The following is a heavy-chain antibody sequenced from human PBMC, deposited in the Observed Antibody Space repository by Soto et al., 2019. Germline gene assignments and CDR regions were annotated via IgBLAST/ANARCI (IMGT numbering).Heavy chain of an antibody. V-gene: IGHV3-7*01. CDR1: GFTFNKYW. D-gene: IGHD2-2*01. J-gene: IGHJ6*02. CDR3: ALGRTSLVV. Sequence: EVQLVESGGGLVQPGGSLRLSCAASGFTFNKYWMTWVRQAPGKGLEWVANIQQVGSEKYYVESVKGPFTISRDNADNSLYLQMTGLRAEDTAVYYCALGRTSLVVSAQGTTVTVSS. CDR2: IQQVGSEK.